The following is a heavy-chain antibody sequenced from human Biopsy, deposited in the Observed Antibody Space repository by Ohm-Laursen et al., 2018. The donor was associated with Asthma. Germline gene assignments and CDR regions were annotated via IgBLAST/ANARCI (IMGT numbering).Heavy chain of an antibody. V-gene: IGHV1-69*01. CDR3: ARKAGSCISRTCYSLDF. D-gene: IGHD2-2*01. Sequence: SSVKVSCKSLGGTFNTYVIGWVRQAPGQGLEWMGGINSVFGTTTYPQKFQDRVTITEDDSTSTVYMELSSLRSEDTAVYYCARKAGSCISRTCYSLDFWGQGTLVTVAS. CDR2: INSVFGTT. CDR1: GGTFNTYV. J-gene: IGHJ4*02.